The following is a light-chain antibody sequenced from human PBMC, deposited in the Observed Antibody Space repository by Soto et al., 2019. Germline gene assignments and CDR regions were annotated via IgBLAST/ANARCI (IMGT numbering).Light chain of an antibody. CDR3: QQYAKSPIT. Sequence: EFVLTQSPDTLSVSPGDRATLSCRASQSVGRYYLAWYQQKPGQAPRLLIHGASNRATGIPDRFSGSGSGTDFTLSISRLEPEDFAVYYCQQYAKSPITFGQGTRLEIK. V-gene: IGKV3-20*01. J-gene: IGKJ5*01. CDR1: QSVGRYY. CDR2: GAS.